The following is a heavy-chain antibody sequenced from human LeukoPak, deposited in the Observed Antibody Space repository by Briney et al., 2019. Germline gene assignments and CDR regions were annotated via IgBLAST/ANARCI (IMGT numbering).Heavy chain of an antibody. CDR2: IKQDGSDK. CDR1: GFILSSDW. J-gene: IGHJ5*02. V-gene: IGHV3-7*03. D-gene: IGHD3-10*01. Sequence: GGSLRLSCVDSGFILSSDWMTWVRQAPGKRLEWVANIKQDGSDKSYLDSVKGRFTISRDNAKNSLYLQMNSLRVEDTAVYYCARGRDWFEPWGQGTPVTVSS. CDR3: ARGRDWFEP.